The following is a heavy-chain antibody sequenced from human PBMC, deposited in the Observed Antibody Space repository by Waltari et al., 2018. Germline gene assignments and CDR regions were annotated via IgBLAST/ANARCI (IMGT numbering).Heavy chain of an antibody. CDR2: IYHSGST. J-gene: IGHJ4*02. CDR3: ARHPRYFLDY. V-gene: IGHV4-38-2*01. D-gene: IGHD1-20*01. CDR1: GYSISSGYY. Sequence: QVQLQESGPGLVKPSETLSLTCAVSGYSISSGYYWGWIRQPPGKGLEWIGSIYHSGSTYYNPSLKSRVTISVDTSKNQCSLKLSSVTAADTAVYYCARHPRYFLDYWGQGTLVTVSS.